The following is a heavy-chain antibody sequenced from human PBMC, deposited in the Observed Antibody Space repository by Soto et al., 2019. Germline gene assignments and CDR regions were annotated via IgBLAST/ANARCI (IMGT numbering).Heavy chain of an antibody. V-gene: IGHV4-34*01. CDR3: ARPGDAFDI. Sequence: SETLSLTCAVYGGSFSGYYWIWIRQPPGKGLEWIGEITHSGGTNYNPSFQGQVTISADKSISTAYLQWSSLKASDTAMYYCARPGDAFDIWGQGTMVTVSS. CDR1: GGSFSGYY. J-gene: IGHJ3*02. CDR2: ITHSGGT.